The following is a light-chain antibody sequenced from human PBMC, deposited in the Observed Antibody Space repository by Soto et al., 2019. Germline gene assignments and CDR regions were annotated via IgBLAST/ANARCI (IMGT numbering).Light chain of an antibody. Sequence: EIVLTQSPATLSLSPGERATLSCRASQSVSSYLAWYQQKPGQAPRLLIYGVSSRATGIPDRFSGSGSGTDFTLTISRLEPVAFSVYYRRSYGDSSWTFGQGTKVDIK. CDR2: GVS. CDR3: RSYGDSSWT. CDR1: QSVSSY. J-gene: IGKJ1*01. V-gene: IGKV3-20*01.